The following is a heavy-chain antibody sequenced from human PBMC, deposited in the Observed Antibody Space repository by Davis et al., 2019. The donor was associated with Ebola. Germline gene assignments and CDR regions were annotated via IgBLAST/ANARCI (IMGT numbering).Heavy chain of an antibody. CDR1: GYIFTDYW. Sequence: GESLKISCKGSGYIFTDYWIDWVRQMPGKGLEWMGIIYPEDSDTRYGPTFQGQVTISVDKSTNTAYLQWSTLKASDTAMYYCARDGYSSGWVFDYWGQGTLVIVSS. J-gene: IGHJ4*02. V-gene: IGHV5-51*01. CDR2: IYPEDSDT. CDR3: ARDGYSSGWVFDY. D-gene: IGHD6-19*01.